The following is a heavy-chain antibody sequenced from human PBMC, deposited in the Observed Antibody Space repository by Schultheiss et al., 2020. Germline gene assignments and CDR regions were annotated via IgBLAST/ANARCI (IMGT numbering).Heavy chain of an antibody. CDR1: GGSVSSGDYY. D-gene: IGHD4-17*01. J-gene: IGHJ4*02. V-gene: IGHV4-61*08. Sequence: SETLSLTCIVSGGSVSSGDYYWSWIRQPPGKGLEWIGYIYYTVNTNYNPSLKSRVTISVDTSKNQFSLKLTSVTAADTAVYYCARDRGDYGDYVYFDYWGQGTLVNGYS. CDR2: IYYTVNT. CDR3: ARDRGDYGDYVYFDY.